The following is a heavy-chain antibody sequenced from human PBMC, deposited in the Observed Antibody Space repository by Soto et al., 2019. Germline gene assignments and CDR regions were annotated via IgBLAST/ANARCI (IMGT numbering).Heavy chain of an antibody. Sequence: QVQLQESGPGLVKPSQTLSLTCTVSGGSISSGDSYWSWIRQPPGRVLEWIGYIYCSGSTYYTPSLKSRVTISVDTSTNQFSLKLSSVTAADTAVYYCARAAKTYYYDSSGYYYTFDIWGQGTMVTVSS. D-gene: IGHD3-22*01. CDR1: GGSISSGDSY. V-gene: IGHV4-30-4*01. J-gene: IGHJ3*02. CDR2: IYCSGST. CDR3: ARAAKTYYYDSSGYYYTFDI.